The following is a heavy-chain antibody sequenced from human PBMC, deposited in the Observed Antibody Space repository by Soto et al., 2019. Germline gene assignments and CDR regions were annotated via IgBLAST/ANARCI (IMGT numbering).Heavy chain of an antibody. CDR2: IKKDGSER. Sequence: GGSLRLSCAASGFSFRDAWMSWVRQAPGKGPEWVAKIKKDGSERYYVDSVKGRFTISRDNARSSLYLQMNSLTADDTAVYYCATNAFWGQGSLVTVSS. CDR3: ATNAF. D-gene: IGHD2-2*01. CDR1: GFSFRDAW. V-gene: IGHV3-7*01. J-gene: IGHJ4*02.